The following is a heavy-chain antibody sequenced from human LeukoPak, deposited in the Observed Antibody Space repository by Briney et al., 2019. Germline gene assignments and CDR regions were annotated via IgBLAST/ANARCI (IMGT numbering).Heavy chain of an antibody. CDR1: GFTFSSYG. V-gene: IGHV3-23*01. CDR2: ISGSGGST. CDR3: AKASNRIAAAGTFLDY. J-gene: IGHJ4*02. Sequence: GGSLRLSCAASGFTFSSYGMHWVRQAPGKGLEWVSAISGSGGSTYYADSVKGRFTISRDNSKNTLYLQMNSLRAEDTAVYYCAKASNRIAAAGTFLDYWGQGTLVTVSS. D-gene: IGHD6-13*01.